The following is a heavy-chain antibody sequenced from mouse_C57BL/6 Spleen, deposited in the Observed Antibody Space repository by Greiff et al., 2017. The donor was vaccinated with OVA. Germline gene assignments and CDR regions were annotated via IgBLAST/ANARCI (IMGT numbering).Heavy chain of an antibody. V-gene: IGHV5-4*01. Sequence: EVQLVESGGGLVKPGGSLKLSCAASGFTFSSYAMSWVRQTPEKRLEWVATISDGGSYTYYPDNVKGRFTISRDNAKNNLYLQMSHLKSEDTAMYYCARDGKWDFDYWGQGTNRTVSS. CDR2: ISDGGSYT. CDR1: GFTFSSYA. J-gene: IGHJ2*01. CDR3: ARDGKWDFDY. D-gene: IGHD4-1*01.